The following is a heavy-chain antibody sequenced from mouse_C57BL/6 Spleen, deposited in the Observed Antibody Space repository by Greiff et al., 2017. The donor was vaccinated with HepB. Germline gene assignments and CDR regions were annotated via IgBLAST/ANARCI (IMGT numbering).Heavy chain of an antibody. CDR2: IDPSDSET. CDR1: GYTFTSYW. V-gene: IGHV1-52*01. D-gene: IGHD2-5*01. Sequence: QVQLQQPGAELVRPGSSVKLSCKASGYTFTSYWMHWVKQRPIQGLEWIGNIDPSDSETHYNQKFKDKATLTVDKSSSTAYMQLSSLTSEDSAVYYCATYSNYGLAYWGQGTLVTVSA. CDR3: ATYSNYGLAY. J-gene: IGHJ3*01.